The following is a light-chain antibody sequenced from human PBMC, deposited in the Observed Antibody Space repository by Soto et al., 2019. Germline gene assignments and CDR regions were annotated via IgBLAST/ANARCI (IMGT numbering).Light chain of an antibody. CDR2: DAS. CDR3: QQYDILLT. J-gene: IGKJ4*01. Sequence: DIQMTQSPSSLSASVGDRVTITCQASQDITNHLNWYQQKPGKAPKLLIYDASNLQTGVPSRFSGSVSGTDFTFTISGLQPEDIATFYCQQYDILLTFGGGTKVDIK. CDR1: QDITNH. V-gene: IGKV1-33*01.